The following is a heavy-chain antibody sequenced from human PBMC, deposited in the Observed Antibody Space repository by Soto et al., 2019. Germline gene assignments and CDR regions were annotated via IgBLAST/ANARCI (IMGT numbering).Heavy chain of an antibody. CDR1: GYTFGNYI. CDR2: ISAHNSNT. Sequence: ASVKVSCKTSGYTFGNYIITWVRQAPGQGLEWLGWISAHNSNTVYAQHPQGRLSMTTDTSASTAYMELRSLGSDDTAVYLWARVLQRKFAEGLFQYYGLDVWGQGTTVTVSS. J-gene: IGHJ6*02. V-gene: IGHV1-18*01. D-gene: IGHD2-21*01. CDR3: ARVLQRKFAEGLFQYYGLDV.